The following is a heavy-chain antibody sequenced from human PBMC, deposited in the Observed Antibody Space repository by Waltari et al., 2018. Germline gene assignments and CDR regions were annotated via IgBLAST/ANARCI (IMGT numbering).Heavy chain of an antibody. CDR2: IDSGSTYI. J-gene: IGHJ4*02. D-gene: IGHD2-15*01. Sequence: SLRLSCVVSGFPFSLYSMNWFRQAPGKGLEWVASIDSGSTYIHYGDSMKGRFTISRDNAKNSLYLQMNRLRPEDTAVYYCARPPLYVASAGSGDYWGRGTLVTVSS. V-gene: IGHV3-21*01. CDR3: ARPPLYVASAGSGDY. CDR1: GFPFSLYS.